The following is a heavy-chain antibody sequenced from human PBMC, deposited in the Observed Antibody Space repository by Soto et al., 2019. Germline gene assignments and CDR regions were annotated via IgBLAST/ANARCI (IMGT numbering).Heavy chain of an antibody. CDR3: ARDGLGAVAGPSPTDY. CDR1: GYTFTSYG. D-gene: IGHD6-19*01. V-gene: IGHV1-18*01. CDR2: ISAYNGNT. J-gene: IGHJ4*02. Sequence: ASVKLSCKASGYTFTSYGISWVRQAPGQGLEWMGWISAYNGNTNYAQKLQGRVTMTTDTSTSTAYMELRSLRSDDTAVYYCARDGLGAVAGPSPTDYWGQGTLVTVSS.